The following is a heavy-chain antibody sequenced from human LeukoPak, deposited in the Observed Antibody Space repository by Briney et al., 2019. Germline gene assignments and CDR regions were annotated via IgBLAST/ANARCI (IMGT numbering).Heavy chain of an antibody. CDR3: AKVDTMIVVVISFDY. Sequence: GGSLRLSCAASGFTFSSYAMSWVRQAPGKGLEWVSAISGSGGSTYYADSVKGRFTISRDNSKNTLYLQMNSLRAEDTAVYYCAKVDTMIVVVISFDYWGQGTLVTVSS. V-gene: IGHV3-23*01. CDR2: ISGSGGST. D-gene: IGHD3-22*01. J-gene: IGHJ4*02. CDR1: GFTFSSYA.